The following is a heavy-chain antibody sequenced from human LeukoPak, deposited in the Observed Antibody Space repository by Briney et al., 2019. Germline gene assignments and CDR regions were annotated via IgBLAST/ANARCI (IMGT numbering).Heavy chain of an antibody. CDR2: IYYSGST. J-gene: IGHJ6*03. CDR3: ARDWGVSARPGYMDV. Sequence: SETLSLTCTVSGGSISNYYWTWIRQPPGKGLEWIGYIYYSGSTKYNPSLKSRVTISVDTSKNQFSLRLSSVTAADTAVYYCARDWGVSARPGYMDVWGKGTTVTVSS. V-gene: IGHV4-59*01. D-gene: IGHD6-6*01. CDR1: GGSISNYY.